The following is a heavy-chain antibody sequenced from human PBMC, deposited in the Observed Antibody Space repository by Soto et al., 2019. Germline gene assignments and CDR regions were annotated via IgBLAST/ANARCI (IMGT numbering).Heavy chain of an antibody. Sequence: QLQLQESGPGLVKPSETLSLTCTVSGGSISSTSDYWGWIRQPPGKGLEWIATIYDSGSTYYNPSLKSRATISVDTSKNQFSLKLSSVTAADTAIYFCARQINYYGSGSPKGYYFDYWGQGSLVTVSS. J-gene: IGHJ4*02. V-gene: IGHV4-39*01. CDR2: IYDSGST. CDR3: ARQINYYGSGSPKGYYFDY. D-gene: IGHD3-10*01. CDR1: GGSISSTSDY.